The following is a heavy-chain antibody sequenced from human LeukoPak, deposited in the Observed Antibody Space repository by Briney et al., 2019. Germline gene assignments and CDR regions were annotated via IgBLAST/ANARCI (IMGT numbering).Heavy chain of an antibody. CDR1: GFTFSNYA. CDR3: VKDGYAYGSVFDY. J-gene: IGHJ4*02. CDR2: ISSNGGST. V-gene: IGHV3-64D*06. D-gene: IGHD3-10*01. Sequence: GGSLRLSCSASGFTFSNYAMHWVRQAPGKGLEYVSAISSNGGSTYFADSVKGRFTISRDNSKSTLYLQMSSLRAEDTAVYYCVKDGYAYGSVFDYRGQGTLVTVSS.